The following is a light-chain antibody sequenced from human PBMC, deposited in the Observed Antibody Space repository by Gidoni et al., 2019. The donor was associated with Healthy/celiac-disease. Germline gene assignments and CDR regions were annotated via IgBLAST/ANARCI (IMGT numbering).Light chain of an antibody. CDR1: SSNIGSNY. J-gene: IGLJ3*02. V-gene: IGLV1-47*01. CDR2: RNN. Sequence: QSVLTQPPSASGTPGPRVTSSCSGSSSNIGSNYVYWYQQLPGTAPKLLIDRNNQRPSGVPDRFSGSKSGTSASLAISGLRSEDEADYYCAAWDDSLSGWVFGGGTKLTVL. CDR3: AAWDDSLSGWV.